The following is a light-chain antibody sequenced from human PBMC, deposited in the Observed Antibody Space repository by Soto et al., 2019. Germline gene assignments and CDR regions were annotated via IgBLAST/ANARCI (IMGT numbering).Light chain of an antibody. Sequence: QSVLTQPPSVSGAPGQRVTISCTGSSSNIGAGYDVHWYQQLPGTAPKLLIYGNSNRPSVVPDRFSGSKSGTSASLAITGLQAEDEADYYCQSYDSSLSGYVFGTGTRSPS. CDR1: SSNIGAGYD. CDR2: GNS. J-gene: IGLJ1*01. V-gene: IGLV1-40*01. CDR3: QSYDSSLSGYV.